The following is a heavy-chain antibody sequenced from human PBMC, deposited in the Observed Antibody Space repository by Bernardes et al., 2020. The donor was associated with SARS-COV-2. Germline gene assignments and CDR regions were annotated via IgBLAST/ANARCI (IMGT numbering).Heavy chain of an antibody. CDR2: ARDSGGST. CDR3: AKRGPTGIKEGFDH. Sequence: GGSLRLSCAASGFTFSTFAMSWVRQAPGKGLEWVALARDSGGSTYYADSVRGRFTISRDNSRNTLSLQMNSLRADDTAVYFCAKRGPTGIKEGFDHWGQGTLVTVSS. J-gene: IGHJ4*02. V-gene: IGHV3-23*01. CDR1: GFTFSTFA. D-gene: IGHD2-8*02.